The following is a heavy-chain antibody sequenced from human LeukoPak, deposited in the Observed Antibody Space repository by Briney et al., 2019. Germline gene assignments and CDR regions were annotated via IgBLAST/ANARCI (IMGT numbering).Heavy chain of an antibody. CDR3: ARVRGVGAFDI. D-gene: IGHD3-10*01. CDR2: IYYSGST. V-gene: IGHV4-59*01. CDR1: GGSISSYY. J-gene: IGHJ3*02. Sequence: SETLSLTCTVSGGSISSYYWSWIRQPPGKGLEWIGYIYYSGSTNYNPSLKSRVTISVDTSKNQFSLKLSSVTAADTAVYYCARVRGVGAFDIWGQGTTVTVSS.